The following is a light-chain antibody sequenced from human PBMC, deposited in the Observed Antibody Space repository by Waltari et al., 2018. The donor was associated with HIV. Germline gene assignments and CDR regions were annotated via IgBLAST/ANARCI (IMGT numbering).Light chain of an antibody. CDR3: GTWDSSLSAVV. Sequence: QSVLTQPPSVSAAPGQKVTISCSGSSSNIGNNYVSWYQQHPGTALKLLIYDNNKRPSVSPDLFSGSMSGTSAILGITGLQTGDEADYYCGTWDSSLSAVVFGGGTKLTVL. CDR1: SSNIGNNY. V-gene: IGLV1-51*01. CDR2: DNN. J-gene: IGLJ2*01.